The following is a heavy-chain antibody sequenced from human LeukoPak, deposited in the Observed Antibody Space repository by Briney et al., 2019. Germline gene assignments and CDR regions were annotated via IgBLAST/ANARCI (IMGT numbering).Heavy chain of an antibody. CDR3: ARLDSSGRSIDDY. V-gene: IGHV4-39*01. CDR2: IFYTGNT. J-gene: IGHJ4*02. Sequence: GSLRLSCAASGFTFSSYAMSWIRQPPGKGLEWIGSIFYTGNTYYNPSLKSRVTISVDTSKNQFSLKLSSVTAADTAVFYCARLDSSGRSIDDYWGQGTLVTVSS. D-gene: IGHD3-22*01. CDR1: GFTFSSYA.